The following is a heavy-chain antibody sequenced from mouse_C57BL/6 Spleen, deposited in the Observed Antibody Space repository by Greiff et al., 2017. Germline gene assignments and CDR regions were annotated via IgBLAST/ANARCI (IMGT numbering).Heavy chain of an antibody. Sequence: EVKLVESGGGLVQPGGSLSLSCAASGFTFTDYYMSWVRQPPGKALEWLGFIRNKANGYTTEFSASVKGRFTISRDNSKSILYLQMNALRAEDSATYYCARTYYYGSSLWFAYWGQGTLVTVSA. D-gene: IGHD1-1*01. J-gene: IGHJ3*01. CDR2: IRNKANGYTT. V-gene: IGHV7-3*01. CDR1: GFTFTDYY. CDR3: ARTYYYGSSLWFAY.